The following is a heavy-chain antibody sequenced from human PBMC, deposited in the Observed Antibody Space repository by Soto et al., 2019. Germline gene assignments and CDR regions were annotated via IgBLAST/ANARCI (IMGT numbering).Heavy chain of an antibody. CDR2: INPNSGGT. V-gene: IGHV1-2*04. CDR3: ARDRGYSGYGTPYYGMDV. J-gene: IGHJ6*02. CDR1: GYTFTGYY. D-gene: IGHD5-12*01. Sequence: QVQLVQSGAEVKKPGASVKVSCKASGYTFTGYYMHWVRQAPGQGLEWMGWINPNSGGTNYAQKFQGWVTMTRDTSINTAYMELSRLRSDDTAVYYCARDRGYSGYGTPYYGMDVWGQGTTVTVSS.